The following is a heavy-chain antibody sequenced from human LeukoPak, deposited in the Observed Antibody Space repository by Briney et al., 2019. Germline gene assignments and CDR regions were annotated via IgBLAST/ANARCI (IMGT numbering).Heavy chain of an antibody. CDR3: ARDGCSSTSCYAYYYYYMDV. CDR1: GGSISSYY. V-gene: IGHV4-4*07. CDR2: IYTSGST. J-gene: IGHJ6*03. D-gene: IGHD2-2*01. Sequence: PSETLSLTCTVSGGSISSYYWSWIRQPAGKGLEWIGRIYTSGSTNYNPSLKSRVTISVDTSKNQFSLKLSSVTAADTAVYYCARDGCSSTSCYAYYYYYMDVWGKGTTVTVSS.